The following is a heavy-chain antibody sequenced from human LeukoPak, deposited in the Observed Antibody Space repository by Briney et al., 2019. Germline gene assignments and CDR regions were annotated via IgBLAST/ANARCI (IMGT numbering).Heavy chain of an antibody. D-gene: IGHD1-26*01. CDR1: GFTFSSYA. Sequence: GRSLRLSCAASGFTFSSYAMHWVRQAPGKGLEWVAVISYDGSNKYYADSVKGRSTISRDNSKNTLYLQMNSLRAEDTAVYYCASSGELHFDYWGQGTLVTVSS. J-gene: IGHJ4*02. CDR2: ISYDGSNK. CDR3: ASSGELHFDY. V-gene: IGHV3-30-3*01.